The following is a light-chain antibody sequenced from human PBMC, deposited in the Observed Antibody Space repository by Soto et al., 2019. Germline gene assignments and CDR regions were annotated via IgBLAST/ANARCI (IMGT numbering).Light chain of an antibody. CDR2: GST. J-gene: IGLJ3*02. Sequence: QSVLTQPPSVSGAPGQRVTISCTGSGSNIGAGYDVHWYQQLPGTAPKLLIYGSTNRPSGVPDRFSGSKSGTSASLAITGLQAEDEADYYCQSYDSSLSVSVFGGGTKVTVL. V-gene: IGLV1-40*01. CDR3: QSYDSSLSVSV. CDR1: GSNIGAGYD.